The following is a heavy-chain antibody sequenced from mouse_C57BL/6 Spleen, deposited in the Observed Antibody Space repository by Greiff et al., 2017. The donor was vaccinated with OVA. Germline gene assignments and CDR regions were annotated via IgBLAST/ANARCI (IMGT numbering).Heavy chain of an antibody. CDR2: IDPSDSYT. CDR1: GYTFTSYW. CDR3: ARWGITTVVATDYYAMDY. J-gene: IGHJ4*01. Sequence: QVQLQQPGAELVRPGTSVKLSCKASGYTFTSYWMHWVKQRPGQGLEWIGVIDPSDSYTNYNQKFKGKATLTVDTSSSTAYMQLSSLTSEDSAVYYCARWGITTVVATDYYAMDYWGQGTSVTVSS. V-gene: IGHV1-59*01. D-gene: IGHD1-1*01.